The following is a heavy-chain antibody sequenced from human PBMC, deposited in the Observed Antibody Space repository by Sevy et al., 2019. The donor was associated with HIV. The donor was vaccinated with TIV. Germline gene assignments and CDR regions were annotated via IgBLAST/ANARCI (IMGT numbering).Heavy chain of an antibody. CDR1: GFTFRKHG. Sequence: GGSLRLSCAASGFTFRKHGMHWVRQAPGKGLEWVAVIWWDGSEKYYADSVKGRFTISRDNSEDTMYLQMRSLRADDTAVYYCVRDPQINDIAESGIIHWGQGTLVTVSS. D-gene: IGHD6-13*01. V-gene: IGHV3-33*01. J-gene: IGHJ4*02. CDR3: VRDPQINDIAESGIIH. CDR2: IWWDGSEK.